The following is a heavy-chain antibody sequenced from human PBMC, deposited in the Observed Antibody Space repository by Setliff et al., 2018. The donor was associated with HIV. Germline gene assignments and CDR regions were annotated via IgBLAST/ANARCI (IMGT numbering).Heavy chain of an antibody. CDR1: GGTFSSYG. CDR2: IIPIFGTT. D-gene: IGHD3-22*01. Sequence: SVKVSCKTSGGTFSSYGVSWVRQAPGQGLQWMGGIIPIFGTTDYTQRFQGRVTITTDEPATTVYMELSSLRSDDTAVYYCARGRRSDYYDSNGYLYYYFDLWGRGTLVTVS. J-gene: IGHJ2*01. CDR3: ARGRRSDYYDSNGYLYYYFDL. V-gene: IGHV1-69*05.